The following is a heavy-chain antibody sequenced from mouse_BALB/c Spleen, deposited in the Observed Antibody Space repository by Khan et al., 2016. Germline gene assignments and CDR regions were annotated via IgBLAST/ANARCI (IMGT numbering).Heavy chain of an antibody. CDR2: IWTGGGT. V-gene: IGHV2-9-2*01. J-gene: IGHJ3*01. CDR3: VRDRGWLLREGFAY. Sequence: QVQLKESGPGLVAPSQSLSITCTVSGFSLTSYDISWIRQPPGKGLEWLGVIWTGGGTNYNSAFMSRLSISKDNSKSQVFLKMNSLQTDDTAIYYGVRDRGWLLREGFAYWGQGTLVTVSA. D-gene: IGHD2-3*01. CDR1: GFSLTSYD.